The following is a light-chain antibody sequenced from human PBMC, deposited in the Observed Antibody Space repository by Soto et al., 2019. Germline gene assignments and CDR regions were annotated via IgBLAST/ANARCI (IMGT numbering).Light chain of an antibody. V-gene: IGKV3-20*01. CDR3: QHYGRSPGLFT. CDR2: DAS. J-gene: IGKJ3*01. Sequence: EVVLTQSPGTLSLSPGERAILSCRASQSVSSSVLAWYQQKPGRTPRLLIYDASSRATGIPDRFSGSGSGTDFTLTIDRLEPEDFAVYYCQHYGRSPGLFTFGPGTRVDIK. CDR1: QSVSSSV.